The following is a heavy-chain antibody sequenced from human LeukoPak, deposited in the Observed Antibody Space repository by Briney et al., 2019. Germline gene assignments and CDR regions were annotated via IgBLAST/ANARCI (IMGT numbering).Heavy chain of an antibody. CDR3: ARVRGSYHFDY. Sequence: QPGGSLRLSCAASGFTFSSYEMNWVRQAPGKGLEWVSYISSSGSTIYYADSVKGRFTISRDNAKNSLYLQMNSLRAEDTAVYYCARVRGSYHFDYWGQGTLVTVSS. J-gene: IGHJ4*02. CDR1: GFTFSSYE. D-gene: IGHD1-26*01. V-gene: IGHV3-48*03. CDR2: ISSSGSTI.